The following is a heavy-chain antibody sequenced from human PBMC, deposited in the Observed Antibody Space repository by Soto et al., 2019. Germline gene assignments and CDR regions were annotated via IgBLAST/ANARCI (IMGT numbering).Heavy chain of an antibody. CDR1: GGSISSSSYY. Sequence: SETLSLTCTVSGGSISSSSYYWGWIRQPPGKGLEWIGSIYYSGSTYYNPSLKSRVTISVDTSKNQFSLKLSSVTAADTAVYYCASITLNKDYYFDYWGQGTLVTVSS. V-gene: IGHV4-39*01. CDR3: ASITLNKDYYFDY. J-gene: IGHJ4*02. CDR2: IYYSGST.